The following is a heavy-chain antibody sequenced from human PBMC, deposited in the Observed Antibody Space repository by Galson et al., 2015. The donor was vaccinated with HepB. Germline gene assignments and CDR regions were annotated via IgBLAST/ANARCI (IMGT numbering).Heavy chain of an antibody. V-gene: IGHV1-18*01. D-gene: IGHD3-16*02. J-gene: IGHJ2*01. CDR2: ISAYNGNT. Sequence: SVKVSCKVSGYTLTELSMHWVRQAPGQGLEWMGWISAYNGNTNYAQKLQGRVTMTTDTSTSTAYMELRSLRSDDTAVYYCARDRGELSIWYFDLWGRGTLVTVSS. CDR1: GYTLTELS. CDR3: ARDRGELSIWYFDL.